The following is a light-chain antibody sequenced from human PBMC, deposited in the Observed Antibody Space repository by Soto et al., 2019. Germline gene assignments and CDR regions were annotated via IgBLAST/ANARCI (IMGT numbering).Light chain of an antibody. CDR2: DVS. Sequence: QSVLTQPASVSGSPGQSITISCTGTSSDVGGYNYVSWYQHHPGKAPKLMIYDVSNRPSGVSNRFSGSKSGNTASLTISGLQPEDEADYYCSSYTTSNTRQRVLGTGTKVTV. J-gene: IGLJ1*01. CDR3: SSYTTSNTRQRV. V-gene: IGLV2-14*03. CDR1: SSDVGGYNY.